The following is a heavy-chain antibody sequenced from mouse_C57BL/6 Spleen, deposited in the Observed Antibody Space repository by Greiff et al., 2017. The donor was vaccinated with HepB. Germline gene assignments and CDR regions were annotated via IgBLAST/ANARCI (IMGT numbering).Heavy chain of an antibody. CDR3: ARRAGTAFDY. D-gene: IGHD4-1*01. CDR1: GYAFSSYW. J-gene: IGHJ2*01. V-gene: IGHV1-80*01. CDR2: IYPGDGDT. Sequence: VQVVESGAELVKPGASVKISCKASGYAFSSYWMNWVKQRPGKGLEWIGQIYPGDGDTNYNGKFKGKATLTADKSSSTAYMQLSSLTSEDSAVYFCARRAGTAFDYWGQGTTLTVSS.